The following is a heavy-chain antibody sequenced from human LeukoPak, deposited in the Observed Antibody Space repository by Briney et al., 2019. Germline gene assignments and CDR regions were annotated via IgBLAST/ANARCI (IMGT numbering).Heavy chain of an antibody. CDR1: GFTFSSYA. D-gene: IGHD3-10*01. V-gene: IGHV3-30-3*01. Sequence: GGSLRLSCAASGFTFSSYATHWVRQAPGKGLEWVAVISYDGSNKYYADSVKGRFTISRDNSKNTLYLQMNSLRAEDTAVYYCARVGSAMVRGSLYYYYYGMDVWGQGTTVTVSS. CDR3: ARVGSAMVRGSLYYYYYGMDV. CDR2: ISYDGSNK. J-gene: IGHJ6*02.